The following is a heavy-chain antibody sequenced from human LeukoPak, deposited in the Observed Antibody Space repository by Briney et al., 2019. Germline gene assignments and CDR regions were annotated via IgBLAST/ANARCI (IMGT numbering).Heavy chain of an antibody. CDR1: GFMVSSNY. D-gene: IGHD4-23*01. J-gene: IGHJ4*02. CDR2: IYSGGST. Sequence: GGSLRLSCVASGFMVSSNYMSWVRQAPGVGLEWVSLIYSGGSTYYADSVKGRFTISRDNSKNTVYLQMNSLRAEDTAVYYCARATVVTRFDYWGQGTLVTVSS. CDR3: ARATVVTRFDY. V-gene: IGHV3-66*02.